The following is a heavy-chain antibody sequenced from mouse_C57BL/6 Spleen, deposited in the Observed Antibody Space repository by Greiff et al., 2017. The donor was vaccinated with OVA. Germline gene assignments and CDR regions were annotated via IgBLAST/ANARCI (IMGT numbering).Heavy chain of an antibody. CDR1: GYTFTGYW. V-gene: IGHV1-72*01. Sequence: VQLQQPGAELVKPGASVKLSCKASGYTFTGYWMHWVKQRPGRGLEWIGRIDPNSGDTKYNEKFKSKATLTVDKSSSTAYMQRSSLSSEDSAVYYCAGRYDGFPWFADWGTGTMVTVSA. CDR3: AGRYDGFPWFAD. D-gene: IGHD2-3*01. J-gene: IGHJ3*01. CDR2: IDPNSGDT.